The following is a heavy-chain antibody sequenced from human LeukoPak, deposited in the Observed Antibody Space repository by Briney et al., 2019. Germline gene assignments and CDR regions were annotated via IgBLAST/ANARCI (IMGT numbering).Heavy chain of an antibody. D-gene: IGHD3-3*01. CDR2: ISAYNGNT. V-gene: IGHV1-18*01. J-gene: IGHJ5*02. CDR1: GYTFTSYG. CDR3: ARGAYYGFWSGYVWFDP. Sequence: GASVKVSCKASGYTFTSYGISWVRQAPGQGLEWMGWISAYNGNTNYAQKLQGRVTMTTDTSTSTAYMELRSLRSDDTAVYYCARGAYYGFWSGYVWFDPWGQGTLVTVSS.